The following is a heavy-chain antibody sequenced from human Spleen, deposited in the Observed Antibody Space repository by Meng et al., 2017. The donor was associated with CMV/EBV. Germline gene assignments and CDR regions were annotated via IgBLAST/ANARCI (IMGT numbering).Heavy chain of an antibody. CDR1: GYTFTSYW. CDR3: ARQREYSSSSAPLDY. CDR2: IYPGDSDT. D-gene: IGHD6-6*01. Sequence: KVSCKGSGYTFTSYWIGWVRQMPGKGLEWMGNIYPGDSDTRYSPSFQGQVTISADKSISTAYLQWSSLKASDTAMYYCARQREYSSSSAPLDYWGQGTLVTVSS. V-gene: IGHV5-51*01. J-gene: IGHJ4*02.